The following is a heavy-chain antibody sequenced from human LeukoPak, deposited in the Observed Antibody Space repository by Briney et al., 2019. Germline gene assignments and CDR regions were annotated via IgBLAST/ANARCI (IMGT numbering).Heavy chain of an antibody. CDR1: ARSFTAYF. CDR3: ARDVVVVTAAIHYGMDV. Sequence: SQSLSLTCAVDARSFTAYFWGWIRQPPGNGLEWIGEINHSGTTYYNPCLKSRVTISGDTSKNQFSLNLSSVNAADTAVYYGARDVVVVTAAIHYGMDVWGQGTTVSVSS. CDR2: INHSGTT. D-gene: IGHD2-2*01. V-gene: IGHV4-34*01. J-gene: IGHJ6*02.